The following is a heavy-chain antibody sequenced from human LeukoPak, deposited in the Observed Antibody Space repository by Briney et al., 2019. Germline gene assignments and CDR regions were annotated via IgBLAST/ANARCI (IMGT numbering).Heavy chain of an antibody. CDR1: GGSISSSSYY. D-gene: IGHD3-10*01. CDR2: IYYSGST. CDR3: ARLQGTMVRGVIEDY. Sequence: PSETLSLTCTVSGGSISSSSYYWGWIRQPPGKGLEWIGSIYYSGSTYYNPSLKSRVTISVDTSKNQFSLKLSSVTAADTAVYYCARLQGTMVRGVIEDYWGQGTLVTVSS. J-gene: IGHJ4*02. V-gene: IGHV4-39*01.